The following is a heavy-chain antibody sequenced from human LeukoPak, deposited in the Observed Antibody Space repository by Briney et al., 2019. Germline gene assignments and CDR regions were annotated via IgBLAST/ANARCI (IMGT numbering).Heavy chain of an antibody. CDR2: INHSGST. V-gene: IGHV4-34*01. Sequence: PSETLSRTCAVYGGSFSGYYWSWIRQPPGKGLEWIGEINHSGSTNYNPSLKSRVTISVDTSKNQFSLKLSSVTAADTAVYYCARGRSPRKRYFDLWGRGTLVTVSS. CDR3: ARGRSPRKRYFDL. CDR1: GGSFSGYY. J-gene: IGHJ2*01.